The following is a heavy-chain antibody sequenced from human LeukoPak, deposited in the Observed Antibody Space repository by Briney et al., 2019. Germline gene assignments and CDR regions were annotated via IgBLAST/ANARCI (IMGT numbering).Heavy chain of an antibody. V-gene: IGHV1-24*01. J-gene: IGHJ4*02. D-gene: IGHD3-10*01. CDR3: ATRSITMVRGVIIPEYVYYFDY. CDR2: FDPEDGET. Sequence: GASVKVSCKVSGYTLTELSMHWVRQAPGKGLEWMGGFDPEDGETIYAQKFQGRVTMTEDTSTDTAYMGLSSLRSEDTAVYYCATRSITMVRGVIIPEYVYYFDYWGQGTLVTVSS. CDR1: GYTLTELS.